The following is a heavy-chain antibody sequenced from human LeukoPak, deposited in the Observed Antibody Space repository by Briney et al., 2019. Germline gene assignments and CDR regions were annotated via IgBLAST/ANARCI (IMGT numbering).Heavy chain of an antibody. CDR3: VRDRGSTSGRGMDY. J-gene: IGHJ4*02. V-gene: IGHV3-33*01. CDR2: MWYDGSKE. CDR1: GFTFRNYG. Sequence: GGSLRLSCAVSGFTFRNYGMHWVRQAPGKGLEWVALMWYDGSKEYYADSAKGRFTISRDNSKSTLYLQMNSLTAEDTAVYYCVRDRGSTSGRGMDYWGQGTLVTVSS. D-gene: IGHD1-26*01.